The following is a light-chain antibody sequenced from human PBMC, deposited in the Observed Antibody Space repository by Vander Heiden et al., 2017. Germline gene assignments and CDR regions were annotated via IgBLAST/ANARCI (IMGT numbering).Light chain of an antibody. J-gene: IGKJ5*01. CDR3: QQYYSYPIT. V-gene: IGKV1-8*01. Sequence: AIRMTQSPSSFSASTGDRVTITCRASQGISSYLAWYQHKPGKAPKLLIYAASTLQSGVPSRFSGSGSGTDFTLTISCLQSEDFATYYCQQYYSYPITFGQGTRVEIK. CDR1: QGISSY. CDR2: AAS.